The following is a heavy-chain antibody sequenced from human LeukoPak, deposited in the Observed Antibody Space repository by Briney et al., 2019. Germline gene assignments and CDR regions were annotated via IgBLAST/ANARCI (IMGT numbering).Heavy chain of an antibody. V-gene: IGHV3-11*04. J-gene: IGHJ4*02. CDR1: GFTFSDYY. Sequence: GGSLRLSCAASGFTFSDYYMTWIRQAPGKGLEWISYISTTGSTTSYAASVKGRFTISRDNAKNSLYLQMNSLRAEDSAIYYCARDFYGSGWNWYYWGRGTLVTVSS. CDR3: ARDFYGSGWNWYY. CDR2: ISTTGSTT. D-gene: IGHD6-19*01.